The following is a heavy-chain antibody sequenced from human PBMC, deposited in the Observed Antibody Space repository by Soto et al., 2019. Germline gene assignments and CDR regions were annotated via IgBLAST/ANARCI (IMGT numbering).Heavy chain of an antibody. CDR1: GYTLTTYY. CDR2: IDPSGRTT. CDR3: ATNVGSTVGPDFDY. Sequence: ASVKVSCKASGYTLTTYYIHWVRQAPGQGLEWMGIIDPSGRTTNYAQKFQDRVTMTRDTSTNTVYMQLSGLRFEDTAMYYCATNVGSTVGPDFDYWGQGTLVTVSS. D-gene: IGHD1-26*01. J-gene: IGHJ4*02. V-gene: IGHV1-46*01.